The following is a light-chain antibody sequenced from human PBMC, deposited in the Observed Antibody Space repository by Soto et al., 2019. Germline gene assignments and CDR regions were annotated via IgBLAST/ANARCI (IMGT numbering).Light chain of an antibody. V-gene: IGLV2-14*01. CDR1: SSDVGAYKY. CDR3: TSYTISSTLRYV. Sequence: QSALTQPASVSGSPGQSITISCTGTSSDVGAYKYVSWYQQHPGKAPRLMMYDVSNQPSGVSTRFSGSKSGNTASLTISGLQAEDEADYYCTSYTISSTLRYVFGTGTKVTVL. J-gene: IGLJ1*01. CDR2: DVS.